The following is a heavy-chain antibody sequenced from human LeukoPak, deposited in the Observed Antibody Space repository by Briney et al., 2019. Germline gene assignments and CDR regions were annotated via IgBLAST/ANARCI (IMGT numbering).Heavy chain of an antibody. CDR3: ARDSEKFGEFLY. J-gene: IGHJ4*02. CDR2: IYSGGST. CDR1: GLTVSINY. V-gene: IGHV3-53*01. Sequence: PGGSLRLSCAASGLTVSINYMTWVRQAPGKGLELVSVIYSGGSTYYADSVKGRFTISRDNSKNTLYLQMNGLRAEDTAVYYCARDSEKFGEFLYWGQGTLVTVSS. D-gene: IGHD3-10*01.